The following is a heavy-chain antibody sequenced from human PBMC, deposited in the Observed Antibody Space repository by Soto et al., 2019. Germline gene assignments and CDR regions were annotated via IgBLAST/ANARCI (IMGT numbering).Heavy chain of an antibody. Sequence: SQPLSLSCAISVDSVSSNGPACNWIRRSPSRGLDWLGRTYYRSRWYSDYAPSVKSRKTVNPDTYQNQLPLQLNAVTAEDTATYSSASDPQGFPGAFDCWGKGPPVTVSS. V-gene: IGHV6-1*01. CDR1: VDSVSSNGPA. D-gene: IGHD4-17*01. CDR2: TYYRSRWYS. CDR3: ASDPQGFPGAFDC. J-gene: IGHJ4*02.